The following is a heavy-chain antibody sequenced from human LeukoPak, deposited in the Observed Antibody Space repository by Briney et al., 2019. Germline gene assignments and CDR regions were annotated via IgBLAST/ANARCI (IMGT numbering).Heavy chain of an antibody. V-gene: IGHV1-46*01. CDR2: INPSGGST. Sequence: ASVKVSYKASGYTFTSYYMYWVRQAPGQGPEWMGIINPSGGSTNYAQKFQGRVTMTRDMSTTTDYMELSSLRSEDTAVYYCARDPDTILGVNFDYWGQGTLVTVSS. CDR3: ARDPDTILGVNFDY. J-gene: IGHJ4*02. CDR1: GYTFTSYY. D-gene: IGHD1-26*01.